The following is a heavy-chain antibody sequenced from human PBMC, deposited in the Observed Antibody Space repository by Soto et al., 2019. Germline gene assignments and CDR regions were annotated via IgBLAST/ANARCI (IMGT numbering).Heavy chain of an antibody. V-gene: IGHV3-23*01. CDR3: ARGTSSSSGWYFEY. CDR2: ITGSGSDT. Sequence: PGGSLRLSCAASGFTFNNYAMGWVRQAPGKGLEWVSAITGSGSDTYYLDSVKGRFTISRDNSKNTLYLQMNSLRAEDTAICYCARGTSSSSGWYFEYWGQGTLVTVSS. D-gene: IGHD6-6*01. CDR1: GFTFNNYA. J-gene: IGHJ4*02.